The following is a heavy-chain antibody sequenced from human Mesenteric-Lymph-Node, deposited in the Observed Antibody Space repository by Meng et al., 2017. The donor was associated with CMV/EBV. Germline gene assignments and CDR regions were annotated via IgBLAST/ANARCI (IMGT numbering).Heavy chain of an antibody. J-gene: IGHJ3*02. CDR1: GLTFSNAG. CDR3: ARQHGYPWAFDI. V-gene: IGHV3-7*04. CDR2: IKQDGGEK. D-gene: IGHD5-18*01. Sequence: CAASGLTFSNAGMSGVRQAPGKGLEWVDNIKQDGGEKYYVDSVKGRFTISRDNAKNSLYLQMNSLRAEDTAVYSCARQHGYPWAFDIWGQGTMVTVSS.